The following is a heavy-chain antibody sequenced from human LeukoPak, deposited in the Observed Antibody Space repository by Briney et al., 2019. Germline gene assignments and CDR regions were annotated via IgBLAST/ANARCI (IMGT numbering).Heavy chain of an antibody. J-gene: IGHJ4*02. Sequence: GASVKVSCKASGYTFTSYGISWVRQAPGQGLEWMGWISAYNSNTNYAQKLQGRVTMTTDTSTSTAYMELRSLRSDDTAVYYCARDRSPYSWGYYFDYWGQGTLVTVSS. D-gene: IGHD2-15*01. V-gene: IGHV1-18*01. CDR1: GYTFTSYG. CDR3: ARDRSPYSWGYYFDY. CDR2: ISAYNSNT.